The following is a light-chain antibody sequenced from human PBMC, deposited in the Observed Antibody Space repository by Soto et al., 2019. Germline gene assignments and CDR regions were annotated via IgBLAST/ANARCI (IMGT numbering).Light chain of an antibody. CDR2: AAS. Sequence: EIVMTQSPATLSVSPGERATLSCRASQSVSSLAWYQQKPGQTPKLLIYAASTRATGMPARFSGSGSGTEFTLTISSLQSEDFAVYYWQQYENCPHTFGQGTKLEIK. CDR1: QSVSS. V-gene: IGKV3D-15*01. CDR3: QQYENCPHT. J-gene: IGKJ2*01.